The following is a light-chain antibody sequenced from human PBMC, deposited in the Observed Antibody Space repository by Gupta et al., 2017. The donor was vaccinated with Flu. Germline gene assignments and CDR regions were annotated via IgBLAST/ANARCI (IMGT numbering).Light chain of an antibody. CDR3: SSYAGSNRGV. Sequence: SVTISCTGTSSDVGGSKYVSWYQQQPGKAPKLRMKEVTRRPSGVPDRVSGSKSGNTESLTVSGLQAEDEADEDCSSYAGSNRGVCGGVTEL. CDR2: EVT. CDR1: SSDVGGSKY. V-gene: IGLV2-8*01. J-gene: IGLJ3*02.